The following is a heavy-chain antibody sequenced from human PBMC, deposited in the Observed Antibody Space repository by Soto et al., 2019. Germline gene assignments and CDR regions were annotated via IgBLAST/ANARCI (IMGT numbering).Heavy chain of an antibody. D-gene: IGHD2-2*01. CDR3: AKPPSSVSPLIVVVPAAMNYMDV. CDR2: ISGSGGST. Sequence: GGSLRLSCAASGFTFSSYAMSWVRQAPGKGLEWVSAISGSGGSTYYADSVKGRFTISRDNSKNTLYLQMNSLRAEDTAVYYCAKPPSSVSPLIVVVPAAMNYMDVWGKGTTVTVSS. V-gene: IGHV3-23*01. CDR1: GFTFSSYA. J-gene: IGHJ6*03.